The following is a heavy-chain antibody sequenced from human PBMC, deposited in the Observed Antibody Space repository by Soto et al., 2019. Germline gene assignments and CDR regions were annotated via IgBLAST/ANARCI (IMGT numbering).Heavy chain of an antibody. CDR1: GFTFSSYW. CDR3: VRDKSGYDYNWFDH. CDR2: IKQDGREK. J-gene: IGHJ5*02. V-gene: IGHV3-7*01. Sequence: EVQLVESGGGLVQPGGSLRLSCAASGFTFSSYWMAWVRQAPGKGLEWVANIKQDGREKYYVASVNGRFSISRDNAKNSLYLQMNGLRAEETAIYYCVRDKSGYDYNWFDHWGQGTLVTVSS. D-gene: IGHD5-12*01.